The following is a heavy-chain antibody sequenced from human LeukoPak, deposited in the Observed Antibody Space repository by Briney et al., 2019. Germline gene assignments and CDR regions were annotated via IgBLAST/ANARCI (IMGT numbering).Heavy chain of an antibody. J-gene: IGHJ3*02. CDR1: GFTFSSYW. V-gene: IGHV3-23*01. D-gene: IGHD3-22*01. Sequence: GGSLRLSCAASGFTFSSYWMSWVRQAPGKGLEWVSAISGSGGSTYYADSVKGRFTISRDNSKNTLYLQMNSLRAEDTAVYYCAKDRNYYDSSGYHGLSAFDIWGQGTMVTVSS. CDR3: AKDRNYYDSSGYHGLSAFDI. CDR2: ISGSGGST.